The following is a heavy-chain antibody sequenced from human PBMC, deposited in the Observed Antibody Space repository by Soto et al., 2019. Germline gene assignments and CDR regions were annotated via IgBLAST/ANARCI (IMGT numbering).Heavy chain of an antibody. Sequence: EVQLLESGGGLVQPGGSLRLSCAASGFTFSSYAMSWVRQAPGKGLEWVSAISGSGGSTYYADSVKGRFTISRDNSKNTLYLQMSSLRAEDTAVYYCASFPRQEPLQNPRDYWGQGTLVTVSS. J-gene: IGHJ4*02. CDR1: GFTFSSYA. D-gene: IGHD2-21*02. V-gene: IGHV3-23*01. CDR2: ISGSGGST. CDR3: ASFPRQEPLQNPRDY.